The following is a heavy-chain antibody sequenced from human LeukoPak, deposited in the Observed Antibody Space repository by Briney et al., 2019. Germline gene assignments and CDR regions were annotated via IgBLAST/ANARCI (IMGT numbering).Heavy chain of an antibody. V-gene: IGHV4-4*02. Sequence: SETRSLTCGVSGGSISNTNWWSWVRQPPGQGLEWIGEISLTGLTHYNPSLESRVTVSLDKSKNQLSLNLTSVTAADTAVYYCSRENGALSPFGYWGQGTLVTVLS. CDR2: ISLTGLT. CDR3: SRENGALSPFGY. CDR1: GGSISNTNW. D-gene: IGHD2-8*01. J-gene: IGHJ4*02.